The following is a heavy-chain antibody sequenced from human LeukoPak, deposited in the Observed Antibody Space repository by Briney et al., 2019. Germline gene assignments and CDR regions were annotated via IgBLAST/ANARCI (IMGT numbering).Heavy chain of an antibody. D-gene: IGHD3-22*01. CDR1: GDSFSSNSAA. V-gene: IGHV6-1*01. CDR3: AREGPYYYDSSGYLYWYFDL. CDR2: TYYRSKWYN. Sequence: SQTLSLICAISGDSFSSNSAAWNWIRQSPSRGLEWLGRTYYRSKWYNDYAVSVKSRITINPDTSKNQFSLQLNSVTPEDTAVYYCAREGPYYYDSSGYLYWYFDLWGRGTLVTVSS. J-gene: IGHJ2*01.